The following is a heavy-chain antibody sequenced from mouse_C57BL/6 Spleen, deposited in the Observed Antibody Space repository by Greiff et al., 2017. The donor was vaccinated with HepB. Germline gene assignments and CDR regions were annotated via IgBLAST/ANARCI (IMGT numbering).Heavy chain of an antibody. CDR2: ISSGGSYT. Sequence: EVNLVESGGDLVKPGGSLKLSCAASGFTFSSYGMSWVRQTPDKRLEWVATISSGGSYTYYPDSVKGRFTISRDNAKNTLYLQMSSLKSEDTAMYYCARGGSSPCDYWGQGTTLTVSS. CDR1: GFTFSSYG. J-gene: IGHJ2*01. V-gene: IGHV5-6*02. D-gene: IGHD1-1*01. CDR3: ARGGSSPCDY.